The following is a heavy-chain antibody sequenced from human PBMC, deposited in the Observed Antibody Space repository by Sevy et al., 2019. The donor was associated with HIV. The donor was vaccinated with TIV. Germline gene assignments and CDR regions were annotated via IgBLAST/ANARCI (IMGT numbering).Heavy chain of an antibody. CDR3: TGATVFGATWFHP. Sequence: GGSLRLSCAASGYTFNNAWMSWVRQAPGKGLEWLGRIKSKTDGGSAEYASPVKGRFTISRDDSKSTLYLQMNRLRTEDTGVYYCTGATVFGATWFHPWGQGALVTVSS. J-gene: IGHJ5*02. D-gene: IGHD3-3*01. CDR2: IKSKTDGGSA. CDR1: GYTFNNAW. V-gene: IGHV3-15*01.